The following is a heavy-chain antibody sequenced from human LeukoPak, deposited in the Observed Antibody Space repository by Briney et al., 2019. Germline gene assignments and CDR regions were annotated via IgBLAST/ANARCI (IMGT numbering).Heavy chain of an antibody. J-gene: IGHJ4*02. V-gene: IGHV3-23*01. CDR2: ISGSGGST. D-gene: IGHD3-22*01. CDR3: AKDWTLYYYDSSGYYY. Sequence: GGSLRLSCAASGFTFSSYAMSWVRQAPGKGLEWVSAISGSGGSTYYADSVKGRFTISRDNSKNTLYLQMNSLRAEDTAVYYCAKDWTLYYYDSSGYYYWGQGTLVTVSS. CDR1: GFTFSSYA.